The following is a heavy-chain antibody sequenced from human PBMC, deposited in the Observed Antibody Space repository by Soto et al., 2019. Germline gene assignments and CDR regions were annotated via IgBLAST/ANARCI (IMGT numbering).Heavy chain of an antibody. Sequence: PGGSLRLSCAASGVTFSSYSMNWVRQAPGKGLEWVAYISSSSSTIYYADSVKGSFTISRDNAKTSLSLQMNSLRDEDTAVYYCETANSGSSDAPICGMEAWGQGTMVTVSS. V-gene: IGHV3-48*02. CDR2: ISSSSSTI. CDR1: GVTFSSYS. CDR3: ETANSGSSDAPICGMEA. J-gene: IGHJ6*02. D-gene: IGHD5-18*01.